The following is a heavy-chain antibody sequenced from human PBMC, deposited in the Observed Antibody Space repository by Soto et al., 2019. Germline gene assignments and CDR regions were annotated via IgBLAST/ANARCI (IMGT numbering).Heavy chain of an antibody. J-gene: IGHJ6*02. D-gene: IGHD5-12*01. CDR2: IYINGST. CDR1: GFSVSSNY. Sequence: GGSLRLSCAAPGFSVSSNYMSWVRQAPGEGLEWVAIIYINGSTDYADSVQGRFSVSRDIYKNTLFLQMNNLRAEDTAAYFCSGDPSGYDEGDWYHGVDVWGQGTTVTVSS. CDR3: SGDPSGYDEGDWYHGVDV. V-gene: IGHV3-53*01.